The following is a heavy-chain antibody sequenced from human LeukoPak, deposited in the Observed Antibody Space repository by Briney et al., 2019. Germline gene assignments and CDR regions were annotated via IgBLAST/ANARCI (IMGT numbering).Heavy chain of an antibody. CDR1: GGSISSYF. CDR3: AREPGQEGFDS. Sequence: PSETLSLTCTVSGGSISSYFCSWIRQPAGKGLEWIGRIHNSGSTNYNSSLKSRVTMSVDTSKNQFSLNLSSVTAADTAVYYCAREPGQEGFDSWGQGTLVTVS. CDR2: IHNSGST. V-gene: IGHV4-4*07. J-gene: IGHJ4*02.